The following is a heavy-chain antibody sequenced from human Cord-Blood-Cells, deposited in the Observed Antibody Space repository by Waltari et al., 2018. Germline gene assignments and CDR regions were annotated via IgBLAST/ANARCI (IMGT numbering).Heavy chain of an antibody. CDR2: ISSSSYI. D-gene: IGHD4-4*01. J-gene: IGHJ4*02. Sequence: EVQLVESGGGLVKPGGSLRLSCAASGFTFSSYSMNWFRQAPGKGLEWVSSISSSSYIYYADSVKGRFTISRDNAKNSLYLQMNSLRAEDTAVYYCARDPVTTVTYYFDYWGQGTLVTVSS. V-gene: IGHV3-21*01. CDR1: GFTFSSYS. CDR3: ARDPVTTVTYYFDY.